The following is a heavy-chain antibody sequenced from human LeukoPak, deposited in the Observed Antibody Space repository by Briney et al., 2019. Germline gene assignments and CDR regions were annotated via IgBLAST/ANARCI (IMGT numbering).Heavy chain of an antibody. J-gene: IGHJ6*03. Sequence: ASVKVSCKASGHTFTGYYMHWVRQAPGQGLEWMGWINPNSGGTNYAQKFQGRVTMTRDTSISTAYMELSRLRSDDTAVYYCARAGAGLGYCSGGSCYPQQTPYYYYMDVWGKGTTVTISS. CDR2: INPNSGGT. V-gene: IGHV1-2*02. CDR3: ARAGAGLGYCSGGSCYPQQTPYYYYMDV. CDR1: GHTFTGYY. D-gene: IGHD2-15*01.